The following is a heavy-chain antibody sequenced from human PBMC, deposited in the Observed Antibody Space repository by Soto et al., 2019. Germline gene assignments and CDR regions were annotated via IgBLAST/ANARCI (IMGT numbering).Heavy chain of an antibody. CDR1: GFTFSSYS. Sequence: GGSLRLSCAASGFTFSSYSMNWVRQAPGKGLEWVSSISSSSYIYYADSVKGRFTISRDNAKNSLYLQMNSLRAEDTAVYYCAREWNYDSPPIFDYWGQGTLVTV. V-gene: IGHV3-21*01. J-gene: IGHJ4*02. CDR3: AREWNYDSPPIFDY. CDR2: ISSSSYI. D-gene: IGHD3-22*01.